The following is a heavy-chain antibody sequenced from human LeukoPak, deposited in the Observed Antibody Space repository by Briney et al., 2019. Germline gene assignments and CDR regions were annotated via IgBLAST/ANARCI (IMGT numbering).Heavy chain of an antibody. Sequence: SEPLSPPCPVSVGSIGSDYWTWFRQPPGKGLEYIGYIYYTGGTNYNPSLKSRVTISVDTSKNQFSLKLSSVTAADTAVYFCAKYGNSGWVIDNWGQGTLVTVSS. V-gene: IGHV4-59*08. CDR3: AKYGNSGWVIDN. D-gene: IGHD6-19*01. J-gene: IGHJ4*02. CDR1: VGSIGSDY. CDR2: IYYTGGT.